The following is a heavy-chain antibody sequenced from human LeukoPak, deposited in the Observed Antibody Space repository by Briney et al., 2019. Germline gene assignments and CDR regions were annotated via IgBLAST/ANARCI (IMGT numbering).Heavy chain of an antibody. CDR3: ARGERYSSGWYGSNYYYYMDV. CDR2: INPNSGGT. CDR1: GYTFTGYY. Sequence: ASVKVSCKASGYTFTGYYMHWVRQAPGQGLEWMGWINPNSGGTNYAQKFQGRVTMTRDTSISTAYMELSSLRSEDTAVYYCARGERYSSGWYGSNYYYYMDVWGKGTTVTVSS. J-gene: IGHJ6*03. D-gene: IGHD6-19*01. V-gene: IGHV1-2*02.